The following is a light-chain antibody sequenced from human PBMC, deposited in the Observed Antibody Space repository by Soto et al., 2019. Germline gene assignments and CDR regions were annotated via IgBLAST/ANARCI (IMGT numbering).Light chain of an antibody. CDR3: SSYTSRSTLYV. V-gene: IGLV2-14*01. CDR2: EVT. Sequence: QSALTQPASVSGSPGPSITVSCTGTSSDIGGYNYVSWYQQHPGKAPKLMVYEVTNRPSGVSDRFSGSKSGNTASLTISGLQADDEGYYYCSSYTSRSTLYVFGTGTKVTVL. CDR1: SSDIGGYNY. J-gene: IGLJ1*01.